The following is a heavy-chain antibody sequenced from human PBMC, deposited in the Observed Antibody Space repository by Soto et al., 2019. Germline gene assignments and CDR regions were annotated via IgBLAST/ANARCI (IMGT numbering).Heavy chain of an antibody. CDR1: GFSFSSYA. D-gene: IGHD3-3*01. V-gene: IGHV3-64*02. J-gene: IGHJ5*02. CDR3: ARGYDFWSGYYPTWFDP. Sequence: GGSLRLSCAASGFSFSSYAMSWVRQAPGKGLEYVSSISGSGGSTHYADSVKGRFTISRDNSKNTLYLQMGSLRAEDMAVYYCARGYDFWSGYYPTWFDPWGQGTLVTVSS. CDR2: ISGSGGST.